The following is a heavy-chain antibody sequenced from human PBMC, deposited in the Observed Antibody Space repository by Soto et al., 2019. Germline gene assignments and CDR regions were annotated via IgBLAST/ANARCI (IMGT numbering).Heavy chain of an antibody. Sequence: QVQGVESGGGLVNPGGSLRLSCAASGFTFSDYYMSWIRQAPGKGLEWVSHISGSSDTIQYADSVKGRFTISRDNAHNSLYLQMTSLGGEDTAVYYCARARRACYYYCGCYFAQWGQRTLVTVSS. D-gene: IGHD3-16*01. V-gene: IGHV3-11*01. CDR3: ARARRACYYYCGCYFAQ. CDR1: GFTFSDYY. J-gene: IGHJ4*02. CDR2: ISGSSDTI.